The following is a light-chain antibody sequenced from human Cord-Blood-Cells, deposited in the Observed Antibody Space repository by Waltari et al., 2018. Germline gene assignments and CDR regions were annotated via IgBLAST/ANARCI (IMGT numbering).Light chain of an antibody. J-gene: IGLJ3*02. CDR2: RNN. CDR3: AAWDDSLSGWV. CDR1: SSTLGSNY. Sequence: QSVLTQPPSASGTPGQRVPISCSGSSSTLGSNYVSWYQQLPGTAPKLLIYRNNQRPSGVPDRFSGSKSGTSASLAISGLRSEDEADYYCAAWDDSLSGWVFGGGTKLTVL. V-gene: IGLV1-47*01.